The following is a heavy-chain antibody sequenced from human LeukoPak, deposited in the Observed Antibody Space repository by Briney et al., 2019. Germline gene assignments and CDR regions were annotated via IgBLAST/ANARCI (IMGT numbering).Heavy chain of an antibody. CDR3: ARDCSGGSCYGAFDI. V-gene: IGHV4-30-4*01. Sequence: SETLSLTCSVSGASIRSGDYYWSWIRQPPGKGLEWIGYIYDSGSTYYNPSLKSRITISVDTSENRFSLKLSSVTATDTAVYYCARDCSGGSCYGAFDIWGQGTMVTVSS. CDR1: GASIRSGDYY. CDR2: IYDSGST. D-gene: IGHD2-15*01. J-gene: IGHJ3*02.